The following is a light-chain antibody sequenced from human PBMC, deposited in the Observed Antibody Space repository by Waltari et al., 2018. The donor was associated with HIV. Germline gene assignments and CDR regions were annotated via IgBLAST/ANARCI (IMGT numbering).Light chain of an antibody. V-gene: IGLV2-11*01. CDR1: KPAVGAYNY. Sequence: QSVLTQPRSLSGSPRQSVTISCTGTKPAVGAYNYVSGYQRHPGKAPKLIIYDVTKRPSGVPDRFSGSKAGNTASLTISGLQAEDEADYYCCSYAGSPWMFGGGTRLTVL. CDR2: DVT. J-gene: IGLJ3*02. CDR3: CSYAGSPWM.